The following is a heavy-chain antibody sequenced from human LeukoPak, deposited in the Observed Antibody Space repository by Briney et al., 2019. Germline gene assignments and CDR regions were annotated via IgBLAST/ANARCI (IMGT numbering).Heavy chain of an antibody. V-gene: IGHV3-7*04. CDR1: GGMCPSYW. CDR2: IKQEGSEK. Sequence: PWGALRLSCAPSGGMCPSYWMTWVRQAPGKGLEGVANIKQEGSEKYYVDSVTGRFTISRENDKQSVYLQMNSLRAEDTAVYYCARRHHFGFLDSWGQGTLVTVSS. D-gene: IGHD3-10*01. J-gene: IGHJ4*02. CDR3: ARRHHFGFLDS.